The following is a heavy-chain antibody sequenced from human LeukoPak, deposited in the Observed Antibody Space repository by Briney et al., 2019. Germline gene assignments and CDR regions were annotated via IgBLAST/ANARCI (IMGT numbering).Heavy chain of an antibody. CDR3: ARLGYSSGWHAFDI. D-gene: IGHD6-19*01. J-gene: IGHJ3*02. CDR1: GGSISSYY. Sequence: SETLSLTCTVSGGSISSYYWSWNRQPPGKGLEWIGYIYYSGSTNYNPSLKSRVTISVDTSKNQFSLKLSSVTAADTAVYYCARLGYSSGWHAFDIWGQGTMVTVSS. V-gene: IGHV4-59*08. CDR2: IYYSGST.